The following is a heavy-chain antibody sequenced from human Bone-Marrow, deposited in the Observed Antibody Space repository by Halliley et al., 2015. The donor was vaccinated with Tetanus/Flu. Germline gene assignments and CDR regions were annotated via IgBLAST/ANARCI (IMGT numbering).Heavy chain of an antibody. CDR1: GFSFSNVW. CDR3: TTWGISYLNDAHFDDAFDI. Sequence: SLRLSCAASGFSFSNVWMTWVRQAPGKGLEWVGRIKNKVEGETTDYPAPVKGRFTISRDDSKNTVYLQMNSLEPEDTALYYCTTWGISYLNDAHFDDAFDIWGQGTVVTVSS. CDR2: IKNKVEGETT. V-gene: IGHV3-15*01. D-gene: IGHD3-3*02. J-gene: IGHJ3*02.